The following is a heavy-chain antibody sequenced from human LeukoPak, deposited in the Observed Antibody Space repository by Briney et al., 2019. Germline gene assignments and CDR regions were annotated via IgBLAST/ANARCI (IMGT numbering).Heavy chain of an antibody. J-gene: IGHJ4*02. Sequence: PSETLSLTRTVSGGSISSGGYYWSWIRQHPGKGLEWIGYIYYSGSTYYNPSLKSRVTISVDTSKNQFSLKLSSVTAADTAVYYCARGKRVGYYFDYWGQGTLVTVSS. CDR2: IYYSGST. V-gene: IGHV4-31*03. D-gene: IGHD1-1*01. CDR3: ARGKRVGYYFDY. CDR1: GGSISSGGYY.